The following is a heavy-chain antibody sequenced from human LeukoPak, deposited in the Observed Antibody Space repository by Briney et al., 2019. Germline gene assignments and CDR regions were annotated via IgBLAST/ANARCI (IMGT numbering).Heavy chain of an antibody. Sequence: GGSLRLSCAASGFTVSSNYMSWVRQAPGKGLEWVSVIYSGGSTYYADSVKGRFTISRDNSKNTLYLQMSSLRAEDTAVYYCARGTVVTYFDYWGQGTLVTVSS. CDR1: GFTVSSNY. CDR2: IYSGGST. D-gene: IGHD4-23*01. V-gene: IGHV3-66*01. J-gene: IGHJ4*02. CDR3: ARGTVVTYFDY.